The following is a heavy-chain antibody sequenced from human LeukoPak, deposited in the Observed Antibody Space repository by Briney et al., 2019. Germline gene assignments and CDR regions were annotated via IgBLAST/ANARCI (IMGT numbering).Heavy chain of an antibody. V-gene: IGHV3-21*01. J-gene: IGHJ4*02. Sequence: GGSLRLSCAASGFTFSSYSMNWVRQAPGKGLEWVSSISSSSSYIYYADSVKGRFTISRDNAKNSLYLQMNSLRAEDTAVYYCARGPFSAVGDYWGQGTLVTVSS. CDR1: GFTFSSYS. D-gene: IGHD6-19*01. CDR2: ISSSSSYI. CDR3: ARGPFSAVGDY.